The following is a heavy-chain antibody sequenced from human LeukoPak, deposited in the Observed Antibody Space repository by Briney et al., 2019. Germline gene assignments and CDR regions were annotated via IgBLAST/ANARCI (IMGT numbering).Heavy chain of an antibody. CDR3: AKSRHMVRGVTPFDY. CDR1: GFTFSRYG. V-gene: IGHV3-30*02. Sequence: GGSLRLSCAASGFTFSRYGMHWVRQAPGKGVEWVAFILYDGSNQYYAYSVKLPFTISRDNSKNTLYLQMNSLRAEDTAVYYCAKSRHMVRGVTPFDYWGQGTLVTVSS. CDR2: ILYDGSNQ. J-gene: IGHJ4*02. D-gene: IGHD3-10*01.